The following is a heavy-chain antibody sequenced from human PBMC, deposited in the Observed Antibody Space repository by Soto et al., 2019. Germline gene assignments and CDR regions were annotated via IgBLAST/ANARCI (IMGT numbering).Heavy chain of an antibody. D-gene: IGHD3-16*02. CDR1: GGSISSSNW. Sequence: QVQLQESGPGLVKPSGTLSLTCAVSGGSISSSNWWSWVRQPPGKGLEWIGEIYHSGSTSYNPSLTSRVTISVDKSKNQFSLKLSSVTAADTAVYYCASADYDYVWGSYRRPFDYWGQGTLVTVSS. J-gene: IGHJ4*02. CDR2: IYHSGST. CDR3: ASADYDYVWGSYRRPFDY. V-gene: IGHV4-4*02.